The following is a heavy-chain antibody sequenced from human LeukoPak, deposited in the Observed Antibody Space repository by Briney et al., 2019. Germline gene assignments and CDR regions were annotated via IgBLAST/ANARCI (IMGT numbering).Heavy chain of an antibody. D-gene: IGHD3-16*01. CDR2: ISSSGSYI. CDR1: GFTFSSYS. Sequence: GGSLRLSCAASGFTFSSYSMSWVRQAPGKGLEWVSCISSSGSYIYYADSVKGRFTISRDNAKNTLYLQMSSLRAEDTAVYYCARDFLHLGGWGQGTMVTVSS. J-gene: IGHJ3*01. V-gene: IGHV3-21*01. CDR3: ARDFLHLGG.